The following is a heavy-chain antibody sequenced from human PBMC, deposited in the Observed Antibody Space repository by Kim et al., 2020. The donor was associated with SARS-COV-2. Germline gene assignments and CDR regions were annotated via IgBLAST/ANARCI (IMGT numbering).Heavy chain of an antibody. D-gene: IGHD3-22*01. CDR1: GFTFSSYA. J-gene: IGHJ1*01. CDR3: AKVGPSITMVVVVTDEYFQH. Sequence: GGSLRLSCAASGFTFSSYAMSWVRQAPGKGLEWVSAISGSGGSTYYADSVKGRFTISRDNSKNTLYLQMNSLRAEDTAVYYCAKVGPSITMVVVVTDEYFQHWGQGTVVTVSS. V-gene: IGHV3-23*01. CDR2: ISGSGGST.